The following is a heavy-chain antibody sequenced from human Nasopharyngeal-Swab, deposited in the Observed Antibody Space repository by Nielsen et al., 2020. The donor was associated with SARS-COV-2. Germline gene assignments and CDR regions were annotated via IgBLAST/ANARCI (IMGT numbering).Heavy chain of an antibody. CDR1: GGSISSYY. V-gene: IGHV4-59*01. D-gene: IGHD3-22*01. J-gene: IGHJ4*02. CDR3: ARGGDYYDSSGYGVDY. CDR2: IYYSGIT. Sequence: SETLSLTCTVSGGSISSYYWSWIRQPPGKGLEWIGYIYYSGITNYNPSLKSRVTISVDTSKNQFSLKLSSVTAADTAVYYCARGGDYYDSSGYGVDYWGQGTLVTVSS.